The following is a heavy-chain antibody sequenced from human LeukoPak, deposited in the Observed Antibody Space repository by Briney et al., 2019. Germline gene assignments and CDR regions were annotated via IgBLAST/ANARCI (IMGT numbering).Heavy chain of an antibody. J-gene: IGHJ3*02. CDR2: MYYSGST. CDR3: ARHGYYGSGTLDI. V-gene: IGHV4-39*01. CDR1: GGSISSFY. Sequence: SETLSLTCTVSGGSISSFYWSWIRQPPGKGLEWIGSMYYSGSTYYNPSLKSRVTIAVDTSKNQFSLNLSSVTAADTAVYYCARHGYYGSGTLDIWGQGTKVTVS. D-gene: IGHD3-10*01.